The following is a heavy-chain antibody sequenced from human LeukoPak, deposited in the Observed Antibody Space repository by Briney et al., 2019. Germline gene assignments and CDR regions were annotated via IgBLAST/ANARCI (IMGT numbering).Heavy chain of an antibody. V-gene: IGHV3-48*04. CDR1: GFTFSSYS. Sequence: PGGSLRLSCAASGFTFSSYSMNWVRQAPGKGLEWVSYISSGSSTIYYADSVKGRFTISRDNAQNSLYLQMNSLRAEDTAVYYCARAVAGTPIDYWGQGTLVTVSS. CDR2: ISSGSSTI. D-gene: IGHD6-19*01. J-gene: IGHJ4*02. CDR3: ARAVAGTPIDY.